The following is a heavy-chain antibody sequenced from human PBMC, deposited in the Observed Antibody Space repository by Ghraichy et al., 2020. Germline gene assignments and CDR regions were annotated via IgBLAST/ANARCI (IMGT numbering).Heavy chain of an antibody. J-gene: IGHJ6*02. V-gene: IGHV3-53*01. D-gene: IGHD3-10*01. CDR1: GFTVSSNY. CDR3: AREKITMVRGVTYYYYGMDV. CDR2: IYSGGST. Sequence: GEPLNISCAASGFTVSSNYMSWVRQAPGKGLEWVSVIYSGGSTYYADSVKGRFTISRDNSKNTLYLQMNSLRAEDTAVYYCAREKITMVRGVTYYYYGMDVWGQGTTVTVSS.